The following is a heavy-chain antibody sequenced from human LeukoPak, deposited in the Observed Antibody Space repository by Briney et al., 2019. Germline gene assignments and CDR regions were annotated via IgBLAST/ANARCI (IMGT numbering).Heavy chain of an antibody. J-gene: IGHJ5*02. D-gene: IGHD2-2*01. Sequence: SQTLSLTCAVSGGSISSGGYSWNWIRQPPGKGLEWIGYIYTSGSTNYNPSLKSRVTISVDTSKNQVSLKLSTVTAADTAVYYCARHPCSTNCKGGFDPWGQGTLVTVSS. V-gene: IGHV4-30-2*01. CDR2: IYTSGST. CDR1: GGSISSGGYS. CDR3: ARHPCSTNCKGGFDP.